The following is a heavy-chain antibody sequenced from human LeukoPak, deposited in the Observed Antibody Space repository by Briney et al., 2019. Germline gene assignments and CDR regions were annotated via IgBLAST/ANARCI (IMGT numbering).Heavy chain of an antibody. J-gene: IGHJ3*02. Sequence: PGGSLRLSCAASRFTVSSNYMSSVRQAPGKGLEWVSVIYIGGSTYYADSVKGRFTISRDNSKNTLYLQMNSLRAEDTAVYYCAGGYCSGGSCIDVFDIWGEGTMVTVSS. CDR1: RFTVSSNY. CDR2: IYIGGST. D-gene: IGHD2-15*01. CDR3: AGGYCSGGSCIDVFDI. V-gene: IGHV3-66*01.